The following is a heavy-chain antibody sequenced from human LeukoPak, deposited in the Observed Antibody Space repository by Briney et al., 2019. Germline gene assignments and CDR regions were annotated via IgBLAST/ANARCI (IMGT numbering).Heavy chain of an antibody. CDR1: GGSFSGYY. V-gene: IGHV4-34*01. CDR3: ARDTDSRPGTGYFQH. CDR2: INHSGST. J-gene: IGHJ1*01. D-gene: IGHD6-13*01. Sequence: PSETLSLTCAVYGGSFSGYYWSWIRQPPGKGLEWIGEINHSGSTNYNPSLKSRVTISVDTSKNQFSLNLSSVTAADTAVYYCARDTDSRPGTGYFQHWGQGTLVTVSS.